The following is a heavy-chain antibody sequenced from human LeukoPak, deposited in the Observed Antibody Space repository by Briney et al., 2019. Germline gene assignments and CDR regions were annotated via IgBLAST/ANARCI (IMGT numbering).Heavy chain of an antibody. CDR1: GASINTYF. D-gene: IGHD4-11*01. CDR2: IYYSGST. Sequence: SETLSLTCTVSGASINTYFWSWIRQPPGKGLEWIGYIYYSGSTNYNPSLKNRVTISVDTSKNQFSLKLSSVTAADTAVYYCARENSNYGSFDYWGQGTLVTVSS. V-gene: IGHV4-59*01. CDR3: ARENSNYGSFDY. J-gene: IGHJ4*02.